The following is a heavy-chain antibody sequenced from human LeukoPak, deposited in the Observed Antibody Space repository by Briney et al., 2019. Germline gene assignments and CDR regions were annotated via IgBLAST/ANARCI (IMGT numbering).Heavy chain of an antibody. J-gene: IGHJ4*02. CDR3: ARDQGGSSWFDY. CDR1: GFTFSSYS. Sequence: GALRLPLAASGFTFSSYSGNGGRQAPGEGGGWVSYISRTDTTIYYADSVKGRFTISRDNAKNSLFLQMNSLRDEDTAVYYCARDQGGSSWFDYWGRGTLVTVSS. D-gene: IGHD6-13*01. CDR2: ISRTDTTI. V-gene: IGHV3-48*02.